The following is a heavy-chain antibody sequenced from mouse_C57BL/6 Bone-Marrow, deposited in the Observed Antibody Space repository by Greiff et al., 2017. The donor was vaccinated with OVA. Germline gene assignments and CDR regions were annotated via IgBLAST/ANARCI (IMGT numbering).Heavy chain of an antibody. D-gene: IGHD1-1*01. Sequence: EVQLVESGGGLVKPGGSLKLSCAASGFTFSDYGMHWVRQAPEKGLAWVAYISSGSSTIYYADTVKGRFTISRDNAKNTLFLQMTSLRSEDTAMYYCARGIYPFAYWGQGTLVTVSA. V-gene: IGHV5-17*01. CDR1: GFTFSDYG. CDR3: ARGIYPFAY. CDR2: ISSGSSTI. J-gene: IGHJ3*01.